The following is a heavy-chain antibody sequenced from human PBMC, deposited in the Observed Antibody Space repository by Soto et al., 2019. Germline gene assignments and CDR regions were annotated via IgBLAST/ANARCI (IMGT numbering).Heavy chain of an antibody. CDR1: GFTVSSNY. Sequence: PGGSLRLSCAASGFTVSSNYMSWVRQAPGKGLEWVSVIYSGGSTNYADSVKGRFTISRDNAKNSLYLQMNSLRAEDTAVYYCARVLRAVAGTGVDYWGQGTLVTVSS. CDR2: IYSGGST. D-gene: IGHD6-19*01. J-gene: IGHJ4*02. CDR3: ARVLRAVAGTGVDY. V-gene: IGHV3-53*01.